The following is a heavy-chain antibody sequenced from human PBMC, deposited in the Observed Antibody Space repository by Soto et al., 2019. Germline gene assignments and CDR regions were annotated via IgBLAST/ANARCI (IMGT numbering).Heavy chain of an antibody. CDR2: ITSSGGNT. CDR1: GFTFRSYA. Sequence: QRLESGGGLVQPGGSLRLSCATSGFTFRSYAMSWVRQAPGKGLEWVSTITSSGGNTFYAGSVKGRFTISRDNSKSTLSRQSNSLKAEDTAIYYCAKGNGAAGGRGAYFHSWGQGTLVTVSS. V-gene: IGHV3-23*01. J-gene: IGHJ4*02. CDR3: AKGNGAAGGRGAYFHS. D-gene: IGHD6-13*01.